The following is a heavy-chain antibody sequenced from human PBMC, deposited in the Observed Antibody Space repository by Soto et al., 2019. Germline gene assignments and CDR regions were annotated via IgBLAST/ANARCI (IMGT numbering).Heavy chain of an antibody. CDR2: IIPIFGTA. J-gene: IGHJ6*02. D-gene: IGHD5-12*01. CDR3: ASNEVEMATITTIHYYYYGMDV. Sequence: SVKVSCKASGGTFSSYAISWVRQAPGQGLEWMGGIIPIFGTANYAQKFQGRVTITADESTSTAYMELSSLRSEDTAVHYCASNEVEMATITTIHYYYYGMDVWG. V-gene: IGHV1-69*13. CDR1: GGTFSSYA.